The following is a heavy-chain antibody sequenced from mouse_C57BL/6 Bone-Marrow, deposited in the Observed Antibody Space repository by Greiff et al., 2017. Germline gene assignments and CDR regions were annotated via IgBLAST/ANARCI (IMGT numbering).Heavy chain of an antibody. D-gene: IGHD1-1*01. CDR1: GFNIKDYY. J-gene: IGHJ4*01. CDR2: IDPEDGDT. CDR3: TYTYYGSVMVY. Sequence: EVQVVESGAELVRPGASVKLSCTASGFNIKDYYMHWVKQRPEQGLEWIGRIDPEDGDTAYAPKFPGKATMTADTSSNTAYLQLISLTSEDTAVYYFTYTYYGSVMVYWGQGTSVTVSS. V-gene: IGHV14-1*01.